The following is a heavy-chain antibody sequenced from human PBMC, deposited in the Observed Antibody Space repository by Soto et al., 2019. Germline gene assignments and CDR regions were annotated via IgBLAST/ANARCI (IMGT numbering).Heavy chain of an antibody. V-gene: IGHV3-48*01. CDR3: AKDLGVAVAEKIDY. Sequence: GGSLRLSCATSGFTFSTYAMHWVRQAPGKGLEWVSYISSSSSTIYYADSVKGRFTISRDNSKNTLYLQMNSLRAEDTAVYYCAKDLGVAVAEKIDYWGQGTLVTVSS. D-gene: IGHD6-19*01. CDR1: GFTFSTYA. CDR2: ISSSSSTI. J-gene: IGHJ4*02.